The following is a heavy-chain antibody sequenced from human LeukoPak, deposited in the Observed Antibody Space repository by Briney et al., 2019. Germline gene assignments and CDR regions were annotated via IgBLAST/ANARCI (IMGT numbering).Heavy chain of an antibody. J-gene: IGHJ4*02. Sequence: GGSLRLSCAASGFTFSSYAMTWVRQAPGKGLQWVSAVSGSGAHTYYADSVKGRFTISRDNGKNSLDLQMNSLRADDTAVYYCARDTLGEGEDANYAVYYFDYWGQGTVVTVSS. D-gene: IGHD4/OR15-4a*01. CDR3: ARDTLGEGEDANYAVYYFDY. CDR2: VSGSGAHT. V-gene: IGHV3-23*01. CDR1: GFTFSSYA.